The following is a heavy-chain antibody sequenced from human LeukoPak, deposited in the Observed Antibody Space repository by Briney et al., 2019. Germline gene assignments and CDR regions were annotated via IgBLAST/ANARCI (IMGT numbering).Heavy chain of an antibody. V-gene: IGHV4-34*01. D-gene: IGHD4-17*01. Sequence: SETLSLTCAVYGESFSGYFWTWIRQPPGKGLEWIGEINHSGSTDYNPSLKSRVIISVDTSKNQFSLKLSSVTAADTAVYYCARHRDTVTTSWGFDYWGQGTLVTVSS. J-gene: IGHJ4*02. CDR2: INHSGST. CDR1: GESFSGYF. CDR3: ARHRDTVTTSWGFDY.